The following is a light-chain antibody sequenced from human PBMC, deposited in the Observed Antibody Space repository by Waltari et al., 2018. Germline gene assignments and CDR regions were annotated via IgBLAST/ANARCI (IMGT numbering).Light chain of an antibody. CDR1: QSISDY. CDR3: QHYSGFSSRT. CDR2: DAS. J-gene: IGKJ1*01. Sequence: DIQMTQSPSTPAPSVADTVTTTCRASQSISDYLASYQQKPGKAPKLLIYDASTLKNGVPSRFSGSVSGTEFTLTISSLQPDDFATYYCQHYSGFSSRTFGQGTKVDIK. V-gene: IGKV1-5*01.